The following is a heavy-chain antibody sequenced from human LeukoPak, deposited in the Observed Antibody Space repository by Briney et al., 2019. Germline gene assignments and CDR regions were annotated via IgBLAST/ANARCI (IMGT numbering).Heavy chain of an antibody. CDR3: ARDVSSSRVGSPFDY. Sequence: GGSLRLSCAASGFTYSSYSMNWVRHAPGKGLELVSHISSSSSTIYYADSVKGRFTISRDNAKNSLYLQMNSLRAEDTAVYYCARDVSSSRVGSPFDYWGQGTLVTVSS. CDR1: GFTYSSYS. CDR2: ISSSSSTI. D-gene: IGHD6-13*01. V-gene: IGHV3-48*01. J-gene: IGHJ4*02.